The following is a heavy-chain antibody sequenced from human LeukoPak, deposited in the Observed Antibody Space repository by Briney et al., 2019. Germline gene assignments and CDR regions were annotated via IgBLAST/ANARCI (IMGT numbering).Heavy chain of an antibody. D-gene: IGHD4-17*01. V-gene: IGHV3-21*01. CDR1: GFTFSSYS. Sequence: GGSLRLSCAASGFTFSSYSMNWVRQAPGKGLEWVSSISSSSSYIYYADSVKGRFTISRDNAKNSLYLQMNSLRAEDTAVYYCARGVFYGDPFDYWGQGTLVTVSS. CDR2: ISSSSSYI. CDR3: ARGVFYGDPFDY. J-gene: IGHJ4*02.